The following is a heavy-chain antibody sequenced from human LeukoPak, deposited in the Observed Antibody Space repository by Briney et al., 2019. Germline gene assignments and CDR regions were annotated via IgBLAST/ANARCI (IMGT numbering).Heavy chain of an antibody. V-gene: IGHV1-2*02. J-gene: IGHJ4*02. CDR3: GTLLSNGPFDY. CDR1: GNTFTGYY. Sequence: GASVKVSCKASGNTFTGYYMHWVRQAPGQGLEWMGYIYPNSGATKYAQKFQGRVTMTRDTSISTAYMELSGLGSDDTAVYYCGTLLSNGPFDYWGQGSLVTVSS. CDR2: IYPNSGAT.